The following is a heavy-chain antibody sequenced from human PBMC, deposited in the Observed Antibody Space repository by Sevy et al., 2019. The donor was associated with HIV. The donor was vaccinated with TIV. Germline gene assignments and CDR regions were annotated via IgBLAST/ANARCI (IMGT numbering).Heavy chain of an antibody. D-gene: IGHD3-3*01. J-gene: IGHJ6*02. CDR2: IYPGDSDT. Sequence: GESLKISCKGSGYSFTSYWIGWVRQTPGKGLEWMGIIYPGDSDTRYSPSFQGQVTISADKSISTAYLQWSSLKASDTAMYYCARRGGPYYDFWSGYYAPDYYYYGMDVWGQGTTVTVSS. CDR3: ARRGGPYYDFWSGYYAPDYYYYGMDV. V-gene: IGHV5-51*01. CDR1: GYSFTSYW.